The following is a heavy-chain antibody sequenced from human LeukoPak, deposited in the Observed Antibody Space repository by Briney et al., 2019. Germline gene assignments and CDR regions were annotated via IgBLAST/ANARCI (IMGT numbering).Heavy chain of an antibody. D-gene: IGHD6-13*01. J-gene: IGHJ4*02. Sequence: SETLSLTCSVSGGSIGTNYWSWIRQVPGKGLEWIGYSSYRGSFKYNPSLKSRVTISVDTSKTQFSLYLNSVTDADTAVYYCARSDTHHIHSSSWHFDYWGQGTLVTVSS. CDR2: SSYRGSF. CDR1: GGSIGTNY. V-gene: IGHV4-59*01. CDR3: ARSDTHHIHSSSWHFDY.